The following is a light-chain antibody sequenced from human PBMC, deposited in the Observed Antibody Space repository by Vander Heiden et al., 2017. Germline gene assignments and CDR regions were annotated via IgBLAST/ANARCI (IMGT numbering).Light chain of an antibody. CDR2: STR. J-gene: IGLJ1*01. V-gene: IGLV7-43*01. CDR3: LHYYGTAYV. CDR1: AGAVTSGYY. Sequence: QTVVPQEPSLTVSPGGTVTLTCASSAGAVTSGYYPNWFQQKPGQAPRALIYSTRNKQSWTPARFSGSLLGGKAALTLSGVQPEDEAEYYCLHYYGTAYVFGTGTKVTVL.